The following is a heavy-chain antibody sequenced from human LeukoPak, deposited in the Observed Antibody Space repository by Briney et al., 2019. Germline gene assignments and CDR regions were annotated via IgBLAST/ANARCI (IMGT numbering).Heavy chain of an antibody. J-gene: IGHJ4*02. CDR1: GGSFSGYY. Sequence: SETLSLTCAVYGGSFSGYYWSWIRQPPGKGLEWIGEINHSGSTNYNPPLKSRVTISVDTSKNQFSLKVGSVTAADTAVYYCARVARNSSGYYPVDYWGQGTLVTVSS. CDR3: ARVARNSSGYYPVDY. V-gene: IGHV4-34*01. CDR2: INHSGST. D-gene: IGHD3-22*01.